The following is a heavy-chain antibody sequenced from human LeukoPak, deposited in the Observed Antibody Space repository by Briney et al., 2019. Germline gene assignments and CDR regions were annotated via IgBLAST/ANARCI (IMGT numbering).Heavy chain of an antibody. D-gene: IGHD3-10*01. V-gene: IGHV3-49*04. CDR3: TRVIRDYYGSGSYIYFDY. Sequence: PGGSLRLSCTASGFTFGDYAMSWVRQAPGKGLEWVGFIRSKAYGGTTEYAASVKGRFTISRDDSKSIAYLQMNSLKTEDTAVYYCTRVIRDYYGSGSYIYFDYWGQGTLVTVSS. CDR1: GFTFGDYA. CDR2: IRSKAYGGTT. J-gene: IGHJ4*02.